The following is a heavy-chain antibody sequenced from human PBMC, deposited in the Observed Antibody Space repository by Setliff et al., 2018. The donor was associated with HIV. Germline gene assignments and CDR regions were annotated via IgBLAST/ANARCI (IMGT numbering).Heavy chain of an antibody. CDR1: GYSISSGHY. J-gene: IGHJ6*03. CDR3: ARHGAYEAYYDYMDV. D-gene: IGHD5-12*01. V-gene: IGHV4-38-2*01. Sequence: NPSETLSLTCAVSGYSISSGHYWGWIRQPPGKGLEWIGSIYHSGTTYDNPSLKSRVTISVDTSKNQFSLKLSSVTAADTAVYYCARHGAYEAYYDYMDVWGKGTTVTVS. CDR2: IYHSGTT.